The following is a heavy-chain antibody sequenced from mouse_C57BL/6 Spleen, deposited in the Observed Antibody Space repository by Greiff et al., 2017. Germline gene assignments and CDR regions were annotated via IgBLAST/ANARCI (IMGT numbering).Heavy chain of an antibody. CDR2: ISSGGDYI. J-gene: IGHJ4*01. CDR3: TRVRPRGAMDY. CDR1: GFTFSSYA. Sequence: EVQGVESGEGLVKPGGSLKLSCAASGFTFSSYAMSWVRQTPEKRLEWVAYISSGGDYIYYADTVKGRFTISRDNARNTLYLEMSSLKSEDTAMYYCTRVRPRGAMDYWGQGTSVTVSS. V-gene: IGHV5-9-1*02.